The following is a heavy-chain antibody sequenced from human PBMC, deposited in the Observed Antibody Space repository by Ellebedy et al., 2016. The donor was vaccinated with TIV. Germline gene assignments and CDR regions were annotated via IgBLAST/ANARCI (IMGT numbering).Heavy chain of an antibody. J-gene: IGHJ5*02. CDR1: GGSISSGDYY. D-gene: IGHD1-7*01. Sequence: SETLSLXCTVSGGSISSGDYYWSWIRQPPGKGLEWIGYIYYSGSTYYNPSLKSRVTISVDTSKNQFSLKLSSVTAADTAVYYCARVNGITGTTFDPWGQGTLVTVSS. CDR3: ARVNGITGTTFDP. CDR2: IYYSGST. V-gene: IGHV4-30-4*01.